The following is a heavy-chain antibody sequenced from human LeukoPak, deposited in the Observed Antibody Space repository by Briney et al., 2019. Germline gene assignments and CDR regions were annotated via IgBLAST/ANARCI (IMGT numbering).Heavy chain of an antibody. CDR2: IRSKTYGGTT. CDR1: GFTFDDSA. J-gene: IGHJ6*02. CDR3: TRGQIQQWLYYGMDV. D-gene: IGHD5-18*01. V-gene: IGHV3-49*03. Sequence: PGGSLRCPSTARGFTFDDSAMSWLRHAQGKGLEGVGFIRSKTYGGTTEYAASVKGRFTISRDDSKSIAYLQMNSLKTEDTAVYYCTRGQIQQWLYYGMDVWGQGTTVTVSS.